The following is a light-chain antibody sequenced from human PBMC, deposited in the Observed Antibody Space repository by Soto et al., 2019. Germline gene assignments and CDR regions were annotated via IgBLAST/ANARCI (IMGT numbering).Light chain of an antibody. CDR3: QQRNIWPPVT. V-gene: IGKV3-11*01. CDR1: PSVTNY. Sequence: EIVLTQSPAPLSLSPGERATLSCRASPSVTNYLAWYQQKPGQAPRLLIYGAFNRATGIPARFSGSGSGTDFTLTISSLEPEDFAVYYCQQRNIWPPVTFGQGTRLEIK. CDR2: GAF. J-gene: IGKJ5*01.